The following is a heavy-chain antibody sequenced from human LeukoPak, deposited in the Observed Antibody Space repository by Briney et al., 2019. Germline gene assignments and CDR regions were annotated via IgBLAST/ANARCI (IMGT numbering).Heavy chain of an antibody. CDR2: IRAGGENT. CDR3: TWLDY. V-gene: IGHV3-23*01. CDR1: GFTLSGYV. Sequence: GGSLRLSCAASGFTLSGYVMSWVRQAPGKGLEWVSGIRAGGENTYYSDSAKGRFTIARDNSKDTLSLQMNSLRAEDTAIYYCTWLDYWGQGTLVTVSS. J-gene: IGHJ4*02. D-gene: IGHD3-9*01.